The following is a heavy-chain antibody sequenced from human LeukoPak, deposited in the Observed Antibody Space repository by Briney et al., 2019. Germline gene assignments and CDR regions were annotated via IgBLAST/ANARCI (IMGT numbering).Heavy chain of an antibody. Sequence: PGGSLRLSCAASGFTVSTNHMNWVRQAPGRGLEWVSAISGGGGTTDYADSVRGRFTISRDKSKNTLYLQMNSLRAEDTAVYYCAKEPTYYSGSGSYSHFDYWGQGTLVTVSS. CDR1: GFTVSTNH. D-gene: IGHD3-10*01. CDR3: AKEPTYYSGSGSYSHFDY. J-gene: IGHJ4*02. V-gene: IGHV3-23*01. CDR2: ISGGGGTT.